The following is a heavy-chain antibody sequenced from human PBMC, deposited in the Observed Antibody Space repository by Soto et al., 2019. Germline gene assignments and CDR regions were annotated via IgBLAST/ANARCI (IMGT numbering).Heavy chain of an antibody. D-gene: IGHD4-4*01. CDR2: ISYDGGHK. CDR1: EFTFSSYA. Sequence: QVQLVESGGGVVHPERSLRLSCSASEFTFSSYAMHWVRQAPGKGLEWVAGISYDGGHKFYGDSVRGRFTISRDSSKTTVIQQMNSLRTEDTAAYYCASGKTDYSNTGGAFFVYGMDVWGQGTTVTVSS. J-gene: IGHJ6*02. CDR3: ASGKTDYSNTGGAFFVYGMDV. V-gene: IGHV3-30-3*01.